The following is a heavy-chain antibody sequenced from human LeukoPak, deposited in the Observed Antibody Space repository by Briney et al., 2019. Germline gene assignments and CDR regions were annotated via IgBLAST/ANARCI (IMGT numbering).Heavy chain of an antibody. Sequence: PSETLSLTCTVSGGSISSSSYYWGWIRQPPGKGLEWIGSIYYSGSTYYNPSLKSRVTISVDTSKNQFSLKLSSVTAADTAVYYCARCNPITIFGGGNWFDPWGQGTLVTVSS. D-gene: IGHD3-3*01. CDR2: IYYSGST. CDR1: GGSISSSSYY. CDR3: ARCNPITIFGGGNWFDP. J-gene: IGHJ5*01. V-gene: IGHV4-39*01.